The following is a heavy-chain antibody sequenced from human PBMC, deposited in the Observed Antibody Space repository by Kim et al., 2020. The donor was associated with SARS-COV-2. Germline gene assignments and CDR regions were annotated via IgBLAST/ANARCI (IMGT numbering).Heavy chain of an antibody. Sequence: GGSLRLSCAASGFTFSSYAMHWVRQAPGKGLEWVAVISYDGSNKYYADSVKGRFTISRDNSKNTLYLQMNSLRAEDTAVYYCARDMRYDILTGYYFYYYYGMDVWGQGTTVTVSS. V-gene: IGHV3-30*04. CDR3: ARDMRYDILTGYYFYYYYGMDV. CDR2: ISYDGSNK. CDR1: GFTFSSYA. D-gene: IGHD3-9*01. J-gene: IGHJ6*02.